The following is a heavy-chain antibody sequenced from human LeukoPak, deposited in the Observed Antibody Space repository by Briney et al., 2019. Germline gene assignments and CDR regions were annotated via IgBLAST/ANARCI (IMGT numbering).Heavy chain of an antibody. V-gene: IGHV4-39*01. J-gene: IGHJ4*02. Sequence: SETLSLTCTVSGGSISSSSYYWGWIRQPPGKGLEWIGSIYYSGSTYYNPSLKSRVTISVDTSKNQFSLKLSSVTAADTAVYYCARLGPGIAATSDYWGQGTLVTVSS. CDR3: ARLGPGIAATSDY. D-gene: IGHD6-13*01. CDR1: GGSISSSSYY. CDR2: IYYSGST.